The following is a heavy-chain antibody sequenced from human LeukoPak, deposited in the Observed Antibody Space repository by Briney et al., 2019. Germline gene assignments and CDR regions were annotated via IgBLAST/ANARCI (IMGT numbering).Heavy chain of an antibody. CDR2: IKSKIDGETT. CDR1: GLTHCNVR. J-gene: IGHJ5*02. Sequence: PGGSLTLFYAACGLTHCNVRMSGPRQARGKGLEWVGRIKSKIDGETTDYAAPVKGRFTISRDDSKNTLYLQMNGLNTEDTAVYYCTTDAGVQYKFDPWGPGALVTASS. D-gene: IGHD4-11*01. V-gene: IGHV3-15*01. CDR3: TTDAGVQYKFDP.